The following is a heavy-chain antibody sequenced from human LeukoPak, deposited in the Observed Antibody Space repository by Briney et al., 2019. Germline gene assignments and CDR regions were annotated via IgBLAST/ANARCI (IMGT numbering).Heavy chain of an antibody. CDR3: ARGGDDITGTTVADY. Sequence: ASVKVSCKASGYTFTSYYMHWVRQAPGQGLEWMGIINPSGGSTSYAQKFQGRVTMTRDTSTSTVYMELSSLRSDDTAVYYCARGGDDITGTTVADYWGQGTLVTVSS. D-gene: IGHD1-20*01. V-gene: IGHV1-46*01. J-gene: IGHJ4*02. CDR1: GYTFTSYY. CDR2: INPSGGST.